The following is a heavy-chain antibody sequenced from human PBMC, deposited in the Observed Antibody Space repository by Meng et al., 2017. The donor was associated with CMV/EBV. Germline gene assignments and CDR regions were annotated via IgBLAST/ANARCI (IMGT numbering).Heavy chain of an antibody. CDR3: ARNQPSRGWSHEDY. J-gene: IGHJ4*02. D-gene: IGHD2-15*01. Sequence: GHAEQAGAEVKPPGASLQACCEASGYTITGYYMRWRQQAPGKGLEWMGWINPNSGGTNHAQKFQGRVTMTRDTSISTAYMELSSLRSEDTAVYYCARNQPSRGWSHEDYWGQGTLVTVSS. CDR2: INPNSGGT. V-gene: IGHV1-2*02. CDR1: GYTITGYY.